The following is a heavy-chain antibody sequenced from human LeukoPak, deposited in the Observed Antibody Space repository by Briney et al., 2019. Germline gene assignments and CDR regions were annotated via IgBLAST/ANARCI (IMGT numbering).Heavy chain of an antibody. CDR2: ISPNTGTT. D-gene: IGHD3-10*01. CDR1: GYTLTDNY. V-gene: IGHV1-2*02. Sequence: ASVKVSCKASGYTLTDNYLHWVRQAPGHGLEWMGWISPNTGTTNYAQNFQGRVTMTRDTSISTAYMELGRLRSDDTAMYYCARSPRGLRTLFFDFWGQGSLVTVSS. J-gene: IGHJ4*02. CDR3: ARSPRGLRTLFFDF.